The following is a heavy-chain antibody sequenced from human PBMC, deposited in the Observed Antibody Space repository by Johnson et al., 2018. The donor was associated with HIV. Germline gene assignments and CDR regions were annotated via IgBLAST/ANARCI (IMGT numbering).Heavy chain of an antibody. V-gene: IGHV3-30*02. CDR1: GFTFSNYG. CDR2: IRYDGSNK. CDR3: ARDPPWPMRNAFDI. J-gene: IGHJ3*02. D-gene: IGHD5-12*01. Sequence: VQLVESGGGVVQPGGSLTLSCAASGFTFSNYGMHWVRQAPGKGLEWVAFIRYDGSNKYYADSVTGRFTISRDNAKNTLYLQMNSLRAEDTAVYYCARDPPWPMRNAFDIWGQGTLVTVSS.